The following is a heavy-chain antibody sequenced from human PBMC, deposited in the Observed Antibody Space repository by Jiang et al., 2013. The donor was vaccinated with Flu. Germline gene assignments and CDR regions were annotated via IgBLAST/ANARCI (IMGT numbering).Heavy chain of an antibody. D-gene: IGHD2-15*01. J-gene: IGHJ6*04. Sequence: PGGSLRLSCAASGFTLSPYSMNWVRQAPGKGLEWVSFISSDNSYIHYADSVKGRFTISRDNAKNSLYLQMNSLTAEDTAVYYCASAIGGAHYYYGMDVWGKGTTVTVSS. CDR1: GFTLSPYS. V-gene: IGHV3-21*01. CDR2: ISSDNSYI. CDR3: ASAIGGAHYYYGMDV.